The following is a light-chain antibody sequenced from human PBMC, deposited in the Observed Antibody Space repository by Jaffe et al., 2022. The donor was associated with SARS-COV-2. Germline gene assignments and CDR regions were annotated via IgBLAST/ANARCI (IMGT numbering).Light chain of an antibody. CDR3: SSYTSSGTWV. V-gene: IGLV2-14*01. J-gene: IGLJ3*02. CDR1: SSDVGGSDF. CDR2: DVT. Sequence: QSALTQPASVSESPGQSITMSCTGTSSDVGGSDFVSWYQQYPGKAPKVMIYDVTNRPSGVSSRFSGSKSGNTASLTISGLQAEDEADYYCSSYTSSGTWVFGGGTKLTVL.